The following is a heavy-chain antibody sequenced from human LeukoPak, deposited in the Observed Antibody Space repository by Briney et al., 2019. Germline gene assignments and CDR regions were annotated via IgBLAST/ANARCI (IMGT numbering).Heavy chain of an antibody. CDR3: ARHREGIAAAVYFQH. V-gene: IGHV4-34*01. Sequence: SETLSLTCAVYGGSFSGYYWSWIRQPPGKGLEWTGEINHSGSTNYNPSLKSRVTISVDTSKNQFSLKLSSVTAADTAVYYCARHREGIAAAVYFQHWGQGTLVTVSS. CDR1: GGSFSGYY. CDR2: INHSGST. J-gene: IGHJ1*01. D-gene: IGHD6-13*01.